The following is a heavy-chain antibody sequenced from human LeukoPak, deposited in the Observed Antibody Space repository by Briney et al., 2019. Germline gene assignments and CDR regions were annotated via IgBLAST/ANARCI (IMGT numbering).Heavy chain of an antibody. V-gene: IGHV3-23*01. CDR2: VSASGAST. J-gene: IGHJ4*02. D-gene: IGHD6-19*01. Sequence: WIRQAPGKGLEWVSGVSASGASTYSEDSVKGRFIISRDNSKNTVFLQMNSLRAEDTAVYYCARQHTGWYVDYWGQGILVTVSS. CDR3: ARQHTGWYVDY.